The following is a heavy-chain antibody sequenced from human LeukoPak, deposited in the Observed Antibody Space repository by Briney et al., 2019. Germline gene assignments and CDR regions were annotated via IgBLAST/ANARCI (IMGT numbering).Heavy chain of an antibody. CDR3: AKRKGTVTSRAYYYYYAMDV. CDR2: IDPSDSYT. V-gene: IGHV5-10-1*01. CDR1: GYSFTRYW. J-gene: IGHJ6*02. Sequence: GESLKISCKGSGYSFTRYWISWVRQKPGKGLEWMGTIDPSDSYTNYSPSFQGHVTISDDKSISTAYLQWSSLKASDTAMYYCAKRKGTVTSRAYYYYYAMDVWGQGTTVTVSS. D-gene: IGHD4-17*01.